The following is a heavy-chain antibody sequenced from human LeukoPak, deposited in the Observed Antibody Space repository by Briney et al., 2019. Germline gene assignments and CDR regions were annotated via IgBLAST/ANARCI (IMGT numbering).Heavy chain of an antibody. D-gene: IGHD3-9*01. CDR3: ARDLSHRTYYDILTGYYDTYYFDY. J-gene: IGHJ4*02. Sequence: SVKVSCKASGGTFSSYAISWVRQAPGQGLEWMGGIIPIFGTANYAQKVQGRVTITTDESTSTAYMELSSLRSEDTAVYYCARDLSHRTYYDILTGYYDTYYFDYWGQGTLVTVSS. CDR2: IIPIFGTA. CDR1: GGTFSSYA. V-gene: IGHV1-69*05.